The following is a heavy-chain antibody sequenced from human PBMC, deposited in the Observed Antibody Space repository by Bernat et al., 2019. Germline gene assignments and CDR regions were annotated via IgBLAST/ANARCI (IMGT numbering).Heavy chain of an antibody. CDR2: INAGNGNT. D-gene: IGHD3-3*01. J-gene: IGHJ4*02. V-gene: IGHV1-3*01. CDR1: GYTFTSYA. Sequence: QVQLVQSGAEVKKPGASVKVSCKASGYTFTSYAMHWVRQAPGQRLEWMGWINAGNGNTKYSQKFQGRVTITRDTSASTAYMELSSLRSEDTAVYYCARSLTMYYDFWSTLGYWGQGTLVTVSS. CDR3: ARSLTMYYDFWSTLGY.